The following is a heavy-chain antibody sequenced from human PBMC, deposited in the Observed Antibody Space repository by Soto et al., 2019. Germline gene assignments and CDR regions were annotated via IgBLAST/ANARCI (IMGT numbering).Heavy chain of an antibody. CDR1: GGTFSSYA. V-gene: IGHV1-69*13. J-gene: IGHJ1*01. CDR2: IIPIFGTA. CDR3: ATLGGYSSGWYERTTTEYFQH. D-gene: IGHD6-19*01. Sequence: ASVKVSCKASGGTFSSYAISWVRQAPGQGLEWMGGIIPIFGTANYAQKFQGRVTITADESTSTAYMELSSLRSEDTAVYYCATLGGYSSGWYERTTTEYFQHWGQGTLVTVSS.